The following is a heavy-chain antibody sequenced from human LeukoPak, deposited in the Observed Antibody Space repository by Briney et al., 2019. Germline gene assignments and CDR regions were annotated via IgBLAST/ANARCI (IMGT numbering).Heavy chain of an antibody. CDR3: ARDRPSRRPGLVVDF. CDR1: GFTFSSHS. V-gene: IGHV3-21*01. J-gene: IGHJ4*02. Sequence: GGSLRLSCAASGFTFSSHSMNWVRQAPGKGLEWVSSIGSSSSYIYYADSVKGRFTISRDNAKNSLYLQMNSLRADDTAVYYCARDRPSRRPGLVVDFWGQGTLVTVSP. CDR2: IGSSSSYI. D-gene: IGHD2-8*02.